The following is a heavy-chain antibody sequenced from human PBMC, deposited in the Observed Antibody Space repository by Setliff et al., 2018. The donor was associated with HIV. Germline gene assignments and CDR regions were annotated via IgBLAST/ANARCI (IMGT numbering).Heavy chain of an antibody. D-gene: IGHD3-10*01. Sequence: SETLSLTSTVSGASVTTHSWSWIRQSTEKGLEWIAFVLDTGSPNYSPSFKSQVTISVDTSMNQFSLKLTSVTAADTAIYYCARGGASSHWLGPWGKGILVTVSS. CDR1: GASVTTHS. CDR3: ARGGASSHWLGP. J-gene: IGHJ5*02. CDR2: VLDTGSP. V-gene: IGHV4-59*02.